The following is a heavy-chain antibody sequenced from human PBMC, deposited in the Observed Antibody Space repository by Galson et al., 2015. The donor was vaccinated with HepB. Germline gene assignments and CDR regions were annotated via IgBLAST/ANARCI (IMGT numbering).Heavy chain of an antibody. D-gene: IGHD2-2*01. CDR1: GFTFSSYG. CDR2: IWYDGSNK. J-gene: IGHJ4*02. Sequence: SLRLSCAASGFTFSSYGMHWVRQAPGKGLEWVAVIWYDGSNKYYADSVKGRFTISRDNSKNTLYRQMNSLRAEDTAVYYCARGRRVVPAAPYYFDYWGQGTLVTVSS. CDR3: ARGRRVVPAAPYYFDY. V-gene: IGHV3-33*08.